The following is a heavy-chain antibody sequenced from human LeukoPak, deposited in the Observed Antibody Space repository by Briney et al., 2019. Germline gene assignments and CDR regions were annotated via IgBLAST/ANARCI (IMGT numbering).Heavy chain of an antibody. CDR1: GFTLSTYA. D-gene: IGHD6-19*01. J-gene: IGHJ4*02. CDR2: TRNKANSYTT. V-gene: IGHV3-72*01. Sequence: QTGGSLRLSCAASGFTLSTYAMHWVRQAPGKGLEWVGRTRNKANSYTTEYAASVKGRFTISGDDSKNSLYLQMNSLKTEDTAVYYCVRLGYNSGWYQDYWGQGTLVTVSS. CDR3: VRLGYNSGWYQDY.